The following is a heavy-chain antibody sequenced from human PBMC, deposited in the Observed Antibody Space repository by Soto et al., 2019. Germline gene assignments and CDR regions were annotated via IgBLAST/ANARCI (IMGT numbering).Heavy chain of an antibody. CDR1: GGSISSGDYY. CDR3: ASGVMTFLVIH. CDR2: IYYSGST. D-gene: IGHD2-21*01. V-gene: IGHV4-30-4*01. Sequence: PSETLSLTCTVSGGSISSGDYYWSWIRQPPGKGLEWIGYIYYSGSTYYNPSLKSRVTISVNTSKNQFSLKLSPVTAADTAVYYCASGVMTFLVIHWGQGTLVTVSS. J-gene: IGHJ4*02.